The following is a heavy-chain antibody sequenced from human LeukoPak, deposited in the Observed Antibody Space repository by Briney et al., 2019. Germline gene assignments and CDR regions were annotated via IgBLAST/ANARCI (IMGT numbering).Heavy chain of an antibody. CDR3: AXXXXXFDS. CDR1: GFSFDDYA. Sequence: GGSLRLSCAGSGFSFDDYAMHWVRQAPGEGLEWVSGINENSGSIGYADSVKGRFTISRDNAKNSLYLQMNSLRIEDTAFYYXAXXXXXFDSXXXGXLVTVS. J-gene: IGHJ4*02. CDR2: INENSGSI. V-gene: IGHV3-9*01.